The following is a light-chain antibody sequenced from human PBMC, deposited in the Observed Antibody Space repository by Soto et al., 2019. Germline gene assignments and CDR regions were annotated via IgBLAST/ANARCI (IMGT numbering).Light chain of an antibody. V-gene: IGKV3D-15*01. CDR1: QSVSSN. CDR2: GAS. Sequence: EIVMTQSPTTLSVSPGQRATLSCRASQSVSSNLAWYQQKPGQAPRLLIFGASARPTGTPARISGSGSGTEFTLTITRLRSEDFAVYFRQQYYNPPRSFDQGNMEDI. J-gene: IGKJ1*01. CDR3: QQYYNPPRS.